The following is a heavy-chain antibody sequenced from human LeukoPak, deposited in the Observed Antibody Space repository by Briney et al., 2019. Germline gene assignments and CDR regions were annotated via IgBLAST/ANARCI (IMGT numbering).Heavy chain of an antibody. V-gene: IGHV3-23*01. CDR2: ISGSGGST. D-gene: IGHD5-12*01. CDR3: AKDQGEWLRFFDY. CDR1: GFTFSSYA. J-gene: IGHJ4*02. Sequence: QSGGSLRLSCAASGFTFSSYAMSWFRQAPGKGLEWVSAISGSGGSTYYADSVKGRFTISRDNSKNTLYLQMNSLRAEDTAVYYCAKDQGEWLRFFDYWGQGTLVTVSS.